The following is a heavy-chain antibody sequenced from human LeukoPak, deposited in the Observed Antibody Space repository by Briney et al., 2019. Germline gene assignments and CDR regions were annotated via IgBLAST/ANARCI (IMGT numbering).Heavy chain of an antibody. V-gene: IGHV3-43*01. D-gene: IGHD2-15*01. CDR2: ISWDGGST. CDR1: GFTFDDYT. J-gene: IGHJ4*02. CDR3: AKDWSSGDFIFDY. Sequence: QPGGSLRLSCVASGFTFDDYTMHWVRQAPGKGLEWVSLISWDGGSTYYADSVKGRFTISRDNSKNSLYLQMNSLRTEDTALYYCAKDWSSGDFIFDYWGQGTLVTVSS.